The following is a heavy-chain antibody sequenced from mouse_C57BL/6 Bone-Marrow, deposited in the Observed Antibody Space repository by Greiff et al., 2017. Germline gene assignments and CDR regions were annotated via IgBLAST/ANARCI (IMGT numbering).Heavy chain of an antibody. Sequence: EVKLVESGGGLVQPKGSLKLSCAASGFSFNTYAMNWVRQAPGKGLEWVARIRSKSNNSATDYADSVKDRFTISRDDSESMLYLQMNNLKTEDTAMYYCVTGTWFAYWGQGTLVTVSA. CDR2: IRSKSNNSAT. D-gene: IGHD4-1*01. J-gene: IGHJ3*01. CDR3: VTGTWFAY. V-gene: IGHV10-1*01. CDR1: GFSFNTYA.